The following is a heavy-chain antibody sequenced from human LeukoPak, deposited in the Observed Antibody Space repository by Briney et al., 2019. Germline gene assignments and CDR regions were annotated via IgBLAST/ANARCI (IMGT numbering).Heavy chain of an antibody. J-gene: IGHJ4*02. Sequence: GGSLRLSCAASGFTFSSYWMDWVRQAPGKGLVWVSGINSDGKMTRYAESVKGRFTISRDNAKNTLYPQMNSLRAEDTAVYYCASGAQSDYWGQGTLVTVSS. V-gene: IGHV3-74*01. CDR1: GFTFSSYW. CDR2: INSDGKMT. D-gene: IGHD1-26*01. CDR3: ASGAQSDY.